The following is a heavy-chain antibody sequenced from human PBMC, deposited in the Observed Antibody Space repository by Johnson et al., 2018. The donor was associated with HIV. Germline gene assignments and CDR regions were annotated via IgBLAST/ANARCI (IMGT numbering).Heavy chain of an antibody. CDR1: GFTFSSYG. V-gene: IGHV3-30*02. CDR3: AKAGPREYSSSLDAFDI. J-gene: IGHJ3*02. Sequence: QMQLVESGGGVVQPGGSLRLSCAASGFTFSSYGMHWVRQAPGKGLEWVAFIRYDGSNKYYADSVKGRFPISRDNSKNTLYLQMNSLRAEDTAVYYCAKAGPREYSSSLDAFDIWGQGTMVTVSS. D-gene: IGHD6-6*01. CDR2: IRYDGSNK.